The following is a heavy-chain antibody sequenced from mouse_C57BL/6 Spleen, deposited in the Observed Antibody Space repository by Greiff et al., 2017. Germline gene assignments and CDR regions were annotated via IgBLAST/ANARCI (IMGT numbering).Heavy chain of an antibody. V-gene: IGHV1-74*01. D-gene: IGHD1-1*01. CDR2: IHPSDSDT. CDR1: GYTFTSYW. Sequence: QVQLQQPGAELVKPGASVKVSCKASGYTFTSYWMHWVKQRPGQGLEWIGRIHPSDSDTNYDQKFKGKATMTVDKSSSTAYMQLSSLTSEDSAVYYCAIPITTVVAVDYWGQGTTLTVSS. CDR3: AIPITTVVAVDY. J-gene: IGHJ2*01.